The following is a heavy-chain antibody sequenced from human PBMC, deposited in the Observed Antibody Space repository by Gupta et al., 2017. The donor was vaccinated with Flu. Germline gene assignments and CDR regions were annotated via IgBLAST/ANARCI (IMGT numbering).Heavy chain of an antibody. CDR3: ARADTGKDSPLGY. V-gene: IGHV5-51*04. CDR2: IFPHDSDI. D-gene: IGHD5-18*01. J-gene: IGHJ4*02. Sequence: EVQRVQSGAEVKKQGESRKISCKGSVNRFTNYWIGWGRKMPGKGLEYMGIIFPHDSDIRYSPPFQGHVTISVDKPISTAYLQWSSLKASDTAMYYCARADTGKDSPLGYWGQGTLVTVSS. CDR1: VNRFTNYW.